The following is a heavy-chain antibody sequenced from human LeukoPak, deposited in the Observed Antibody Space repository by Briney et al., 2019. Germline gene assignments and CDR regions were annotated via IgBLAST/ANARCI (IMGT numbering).Heavy chain of an antibody. V-gene: IGHV3-33*01. D-gene: IGHD5-24*01. CDR1: GFTFSSYG. J-gene: IGHJ4*02. CDR3: ARTRDGYRTDYFDY. Sequence: PGGSLRLAWAASGFTFSSYGIHWVRQAPGRGLEWVAFIWYDGSNKYYADSVKGRFTISRDNSKNTLYLQMNSLRDEDTAVYYCARTRDGYRTDYFDYWGQGTLVTVSS. CDR2: IWYDGSNK.